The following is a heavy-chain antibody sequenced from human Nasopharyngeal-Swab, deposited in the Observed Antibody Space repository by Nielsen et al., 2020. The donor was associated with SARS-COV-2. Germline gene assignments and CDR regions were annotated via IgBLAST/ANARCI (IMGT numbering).Heavy chain of an antibody. CDR1: GYTFTSYD. Sequence: ASVKVSCKASGYTFTSYDINWVRQATGQGLEWMGWISAYNGNTNYAQKLQGRVTMTTDTSTSTAYMELRSLRSDDTAVYYCVRDRGRYFDWLLYYFDYWGQGTLVTVSS. J-gene: IGHJ4*02. CDR3: VRDRGRYFDWLLYYFDY. CDR2: ISAYNGNT. D-gene: IGHD3-9*01. V-gene: IGHV1-18*01.